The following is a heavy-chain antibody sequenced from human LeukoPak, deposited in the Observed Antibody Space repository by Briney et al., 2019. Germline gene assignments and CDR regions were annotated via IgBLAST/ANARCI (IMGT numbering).Heavy chain of an antibody. J-gene: IGHJ4*02. V-gene: IGHV4-34*01. Sequence: SETLFLTCAVYGVSFSGYYWSWIRQPPGKGLEWIGEINHSGSTNYNPSLKSRVTISVDTSKNQFSLKLSSVTAADTAVYYCARQGGNDSSGYYPDYWGQGTLVTVSS. CDR1: GVSFSGYY. D-gene: IGHD3-22*01. CDR2: INHSGST. CDR3: ARQGGNDSSGYYPDY.